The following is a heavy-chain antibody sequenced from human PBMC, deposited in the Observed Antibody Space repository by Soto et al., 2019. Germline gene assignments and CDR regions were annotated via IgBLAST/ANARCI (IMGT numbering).Heavy chain of an antibody. J-gene: IGHJ2*01. Sequence: GGSLRLSCVVSGFTSSSYEFNWVRQAPGKGLEWISYISASGRTIYYADSVKGRFTISRDDARSSLYLQMDSLRDEDTAVYYCARGHYYYHFHLCGRGSLVTVSS. CDR2: ISASGRTI. V-gene: IGHV3-48*03. CDR3: ARGHYYYHFHL. CDR1: GFTSSSYE. D-gene: IGHD3-10*01.